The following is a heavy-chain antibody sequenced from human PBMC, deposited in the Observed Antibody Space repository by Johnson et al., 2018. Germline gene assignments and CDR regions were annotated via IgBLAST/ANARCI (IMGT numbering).Heavy chain of an antibody. CDR2: IYSGGST. D-gene: IGHD3-22*01. V-gene: IGHV3-66*02. Sequence: VQLVQSGGGLVQPGGSXRLSCAASGFTVSGNYMSWVRQAPGKGLEWVSVIYSGGSTYYADSLKGRFTISRDSSKNKRYLQMNSRRAEDTAVYYFAKDTYYYDSSGNAFDIWGQGTMVTVSS. CDR1: GFTVSGNY. J-gene: IGHJ3*02. CDR3: AKDTYYYDSSGNAFDI.